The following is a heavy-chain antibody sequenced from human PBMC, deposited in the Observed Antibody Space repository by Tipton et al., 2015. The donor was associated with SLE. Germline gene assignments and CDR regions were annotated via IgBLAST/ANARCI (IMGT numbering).Heavy chain of an antibody. CDR3: ARAYVGGAYCGGDCYSRAFDI. CDR2: IIPIFGTA. J-gene: IGHJ3*02. D-gene: IGHD2-21*01. Sequence: QVQLVQSGAEVKKPGSSVKVSCKASGGTFSSYAISWVRQAPGQGLEWMGGIIPIFGTANYAQKFQGRVTITADESTSTAYMELSSRRSEDTAVYYCARAYVGGAYCGGDCYSRAFDIWGQGTMVTVSS. V-gene: IGHV1-69*01. CDR1: GGTFSSYA.